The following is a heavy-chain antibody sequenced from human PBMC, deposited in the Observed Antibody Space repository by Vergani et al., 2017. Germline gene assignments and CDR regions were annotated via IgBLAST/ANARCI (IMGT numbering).Heavy chain of an antibody. Sequence: QVQLVQSGAEVKKPGASVKVSCKASGYTFTGYYMHWVRQAPGQGLEWMGWINPNSGGTNYAQKVQGRVTMTRDTSISTAYMELSRLRSDDTAVYYCARPYCSSTTCWGYYYMDVWGKGTTVTVSS. D-gene: IGHD2-2*01. CDR2: INPNSGGT. V-gene: IGHV1-2*02. CDR3: ARPYCSSTTCWGYYYMDV. J-gene: IGHJ6*03. CDR1: GYTFTGYY.